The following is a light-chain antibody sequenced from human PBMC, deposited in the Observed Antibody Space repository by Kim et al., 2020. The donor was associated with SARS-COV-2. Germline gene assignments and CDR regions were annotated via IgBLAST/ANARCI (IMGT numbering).Light chain of an antibody. Sequence: SGSRGERSTLSGRDRQSVSSNLAWYEQKPGQAPRLLIYGASTRATGIPARFSGSGSGTEFTLTISSLQSEDFAVYYCQQYNNWLTFGGGTKVDIK. CDR3: QQYNNWLT. J-gene: IGKJ4*01. V-gene: IGKV3-15*01. CDR1: QSVSSN. CDR2: GAS.